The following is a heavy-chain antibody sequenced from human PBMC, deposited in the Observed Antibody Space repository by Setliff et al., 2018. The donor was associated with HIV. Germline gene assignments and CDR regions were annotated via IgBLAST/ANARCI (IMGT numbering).Heavy chain of an antibody. CDR2: IYTSGTT. CDR1: GCSIISGIYY. CDR3: ASTYCGGDCYSRYFQH. Sequence: SETLSLTCTVSGCSIISGIYYWIWIRQPAGKGLEWIGHIYTSGTTNYNPSLKSRVTISVDTSKNQFSLKLSSVTAADTAVYYCASTYCGGDCYSRYFQHWGQGTLVTVSS. D-gene: IGHD2-21*02. J-gene: IGHJ1*01. V-gene: IGHV4-61*09.